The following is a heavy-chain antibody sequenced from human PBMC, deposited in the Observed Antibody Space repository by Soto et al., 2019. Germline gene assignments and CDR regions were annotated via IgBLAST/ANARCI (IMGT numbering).Heavy chain of an antibody. Sequence: QVHLQESGPRLVKPSQTLSLTCTVSVDSISSATHYWNWIRQHPGKGLEWIGYVSSGGNSYYSPSRKSRVFTSVDTSKNLFSLKLSSVTAADTAIYCCVGRLTSIYTHFDSWGKGTQVTVSS. CDR3: VGRLTSIYTHFDS. J-gene: IGHJ4*02. CDR1: VDSISSATHY. CDR2: VSSGGNS. V-gene: IGHV4-31*03. D-gene: IGHD2-8*01.